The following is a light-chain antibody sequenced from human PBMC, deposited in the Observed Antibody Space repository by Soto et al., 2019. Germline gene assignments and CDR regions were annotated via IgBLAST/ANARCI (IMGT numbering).Light chain of an antibody. CDR1: QSVSNW. CDR3: QQYNTHWT. CDR2: DAS. V-gene: IGKV1-5*01. Sequence: DIQVTQSPSTLSASVGDRVTITCRASQSVSNWLAWYQQKPGKAPKLLIFDASTLQSGVPSRFSGSRSGTEFTLTISGLQPDDFATYYCQQYNTHWTFGQGTKVDTK. J-gene: IGKJ1*01.